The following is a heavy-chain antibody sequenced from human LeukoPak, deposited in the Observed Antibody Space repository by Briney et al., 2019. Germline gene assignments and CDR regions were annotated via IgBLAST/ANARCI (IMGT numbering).Heavy chain of an antibody. CDR1: GGSISSYY. V-gene: IGHV4-59*01. CDR3: ARGNNLDY. CDR2: IYYSGST. D-gene: IGHD1-14*01. Sequence: SETLSLTCTVSGGSISSYYWSCIRQPPGKGLEWIGYIYYSGSTNYNPSLKSRVTISVDTSKNQFSLKLSSVTAADTAVYYCARGNNLDYWGQGTLVTVSS. J-gene: IGHJ4*02.